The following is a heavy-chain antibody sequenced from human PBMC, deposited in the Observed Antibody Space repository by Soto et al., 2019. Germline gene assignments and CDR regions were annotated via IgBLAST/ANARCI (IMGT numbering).Heavy chain of an antibody. V-gene: IGHV1-58*01. CDR2: INVGNGDT. CDR1: GFTFSRSA. CDR3: ARGITMVRGVIDVDY. D-gene: IGHD3-10*01. J-gene: IGHJ4*02. Sequence: QMQVVQSGPEVKTPGTSVKVSCKTSGFTFSRSAVQWVRQARGQRLEWIGWINVGNGDTNYAQKVQERITITRDMSTSTAYMQLSGLRSEDKAVYYCARGITMVRGVIDVDYWGQGTLVTVSS.